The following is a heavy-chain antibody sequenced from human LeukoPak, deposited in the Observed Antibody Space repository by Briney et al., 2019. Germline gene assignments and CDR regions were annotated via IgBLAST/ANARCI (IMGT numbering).Heavy chain of an antibody. CDR3: ARERTSGWDAFDF. V-gene: IGHV3-23*01. Sequence: TGGSLRLSCAASGFTFSSYAMNWVRQAPGKGLEWVSAISGSGGGTYYADSVKGRFTVSRDNAKNTLYLQMNSLRAEDTAVYYCARERTSGWDAFDFWGQGTLVTVSS. J-gene: IGHJ4*02. CDR1: GFTFSSYA. D-gene: IGHD6-19*01. CDR2: ISGSGGGT.